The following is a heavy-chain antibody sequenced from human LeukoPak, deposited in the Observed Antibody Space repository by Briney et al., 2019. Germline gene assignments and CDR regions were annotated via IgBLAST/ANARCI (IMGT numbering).Heavy chain of an antibody. CDR3: AREGPRDFDY. CDR1: GFTFSSYG. D-gene: IGHD1-14*01. J-gene: IGHJ4*02. V-gene: IGHV3-33*01. Sequence: PGRSLRLSCAASGFTFSSYGMHWVRQAPGKGLEWVAVIWYDGSNKYYADSVKGRFTISRDNSKNTLYLQMNSLRAEDTAVYYCAREGPRDFDYWGQGTLVTVSS. CDR2: IWYDGSNK.